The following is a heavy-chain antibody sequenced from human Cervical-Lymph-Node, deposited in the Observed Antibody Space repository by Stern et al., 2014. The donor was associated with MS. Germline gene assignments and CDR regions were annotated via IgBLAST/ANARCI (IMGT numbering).Heavy chain of an antibody. D-gene: IGHD2-21*02. V-gene: IGHV3-72*01. CDR3: ALGGLLYFDY. CDR1: GFTFSDHY. Sequence: EVQLVESGGGLVQPGGSLRLSCAAYGFTFSDHYMDWVRQAPGKGLEWVGRTRNKANSYTTEYAASVKGRFTISRDDSKNSLYLQMNSLKTEDTAVYYCALGGLLYFDYWGQGTLVTVSS. J-gene: IGHJ4*02. CDR2: TRNKANSYTT.